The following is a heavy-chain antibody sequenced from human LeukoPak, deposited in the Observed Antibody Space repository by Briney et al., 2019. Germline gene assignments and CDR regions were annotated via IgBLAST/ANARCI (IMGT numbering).Heavy chain of an antibody. CDR1: GYTFTTYA. V-gene: IGHV1-3*01. CDR2: INAADNT. J-gene: IGHJ4*02. CDR3: AHLLDYGDNRLDF. Sequence: GASVKVSCKASGYTFTTYAIHWVRQAPGQRLEWMGWINAADNTKYSQKFQGRVTFTRDTSASTAYMELSSLRSEATAIYYCAHLLDYGDNRLDFWGQGTLVTVSS. D-gene: IGHD4-17*01.